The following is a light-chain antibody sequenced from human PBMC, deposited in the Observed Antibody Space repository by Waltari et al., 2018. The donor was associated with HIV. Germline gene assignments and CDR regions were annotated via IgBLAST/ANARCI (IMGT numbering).Light chain of an antibody. CDR3: QSFDSSLNAYV. V-gene: IGLV1-40*02. CDR1: SSNLGATFA. Sequence: QSVLTPPPSVSGAPGQRAIISCTGRSSNLGATFAVHWYQLLPGTAPKLLIYATSNRPSGVPDRFSGSKSGTSASLAITGLQAEDEAEYYCQSFDSSLNAYVFGPGTTVVVL. J-gene: IGLJ1*01. CDR2: ATS.